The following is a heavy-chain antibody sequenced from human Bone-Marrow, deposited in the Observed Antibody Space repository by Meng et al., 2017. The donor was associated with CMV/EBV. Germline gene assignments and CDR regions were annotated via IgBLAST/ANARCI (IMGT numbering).Heavy chain of an antibody. Sequence: FSGYYWSWLRQPPGKALECIGEINHSGSTNYNPSLKSRVTISVDTSKNQFSLKLSSVTAADTAVYYCARGSPPWYYGSGSYYNHYFDYWGQGTLVTVSS. V-gene: IGHV4-34*01. CDR1: FSGYY. J-gene: IGHJ4*02. D-gene: IGHD3-10*01. CDR3: ARGSPPWYYGSGSYYNHYFDY. CDR2: INHSGST.